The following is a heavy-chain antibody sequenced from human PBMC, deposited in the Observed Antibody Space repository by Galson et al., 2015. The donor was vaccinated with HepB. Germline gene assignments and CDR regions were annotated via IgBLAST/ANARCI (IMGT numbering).Heavy chain of an antibody. J-gene: IGHJ4*02. V-gene: IGHV3-21*01. Sequence: SLRLSCAASGFTFSSYGMNWVRQAPGKGLEWVSSISSVSNYIYYADSVKGRFTISRDNAQKSLYLQMNSLRAEDTAVYYCAANHDLWSGFNSYWGQGTLVTISS. CDR1: GFTFSSYG. CDR3: AANHDLWSGFNSY. CDR2: ISSVSNYI. D-gene: IGHD3-3*01.